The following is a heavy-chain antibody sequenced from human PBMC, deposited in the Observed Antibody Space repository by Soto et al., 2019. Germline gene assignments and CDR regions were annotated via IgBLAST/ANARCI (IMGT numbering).Heavy chain of an antibody. CDR2: ILPDDSDT. J-gene: IGHJ6*02. D-gene: IGHD3-16*01. V-gene: IGHV5-51*01. Sequence: GESLKISCKASGYSFTSYWIGWVRQTPGKGLEWMGIILPDDSDTKYSPSFQGRVTISADRSMTTAYLHLRSLEASDSATYFCARKGLPKPYFYAADVWGQGTTVTVSS. CDR1: GYSFTSYW. CDR3: ARKGLPKPYFYAADV.